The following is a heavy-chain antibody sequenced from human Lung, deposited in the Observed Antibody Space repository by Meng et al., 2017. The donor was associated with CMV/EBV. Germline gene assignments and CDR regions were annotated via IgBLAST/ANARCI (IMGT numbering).Heavy chain of an antibody. CDR3: ALFTGSWFDP. CDR2: IYWDDDK. Sequence: QITLKESGPTLVKPTQTLTLTCTFSGFSLSTSEVGVGWIRQPPGKALEWLAVIYWDDDKRYSQSLKSRLTITKDTSKNQVVLTLTNMDPVDTATYYCALFTGSWFDPWGQGTLVTVSS. J-gene: IGHJ5*02. CDR1: GFSLSTSEVG. V-gene: IGHV2-5*02. D-gene: IGHD1-14*01.